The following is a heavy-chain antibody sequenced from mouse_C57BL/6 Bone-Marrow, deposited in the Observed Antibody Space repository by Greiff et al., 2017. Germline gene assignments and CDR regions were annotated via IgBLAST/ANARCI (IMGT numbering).Heavy chain of an antibody. D-gene: IGHD2-5*01. CDR1: GYAFSSSW. CDR3: ARGLSKPGFAY. Sequence: VQLQQSGPELVKPGASVKISCKASGYAFSSSWMNWVKQRPGKGLEWIGRIYPGDGDTNYNGKFKGKATLTADKSSSTACMQLSSLTSEDSAVYFCARGLSKPGFAYWGQGTLVTVSA. V-gene: IGHV1-82*01. J-gene: IGHJ3*01. CDR2: IYPGDGDT.